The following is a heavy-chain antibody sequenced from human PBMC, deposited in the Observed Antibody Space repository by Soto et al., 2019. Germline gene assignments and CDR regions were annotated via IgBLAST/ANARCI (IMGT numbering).Heavy chain of an antibody. D-gene: IGHD3-3*01. J-gene: IGHJ6*02. CDR1: GYSFTSYW. Sequence: GESLKISCKGSGYSFTSYWISWVRQMPGKGLEWMGRIDPSDSYTNYSPSFQGHVTISADKSISTAYLQWSSLKASDTAMYYCAREYYDFRSGYLHGMDVWGQGTTVTGSS. V-gene: IGHV5-10-1*01. CDR3: AREYYDFRSGYLHGMDV. CDR2: IDPSDSYT.